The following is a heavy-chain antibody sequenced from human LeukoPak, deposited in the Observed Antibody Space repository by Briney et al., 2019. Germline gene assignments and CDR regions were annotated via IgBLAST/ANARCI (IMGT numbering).Heavy chain of an antibody. CDR2: IYFSGST. Sequence: PSETLSLTCIVSGGSISSCYWSWIRQPPGKGLEWIGYIYFSGSTNYNPSLESRVTMSVDTSKNQLSLKLSSVTTADTAVYYCARGAYYFDHWGQGTLVTVSS. CDR1: GGSISSCY. CDR3: ARGAYYFDH. J-gene: IGHJ4*02. V-gene: IGHV4-59*01.